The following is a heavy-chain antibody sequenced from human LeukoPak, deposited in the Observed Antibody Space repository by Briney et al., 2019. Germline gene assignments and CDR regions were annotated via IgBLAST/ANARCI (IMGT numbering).Heavy chain of an antibody. CDR1: GGSVSSGSYY. V-gene: IGHV4-61*01. Sequence: SETLSLTCTVSGGSVSSGSYYWSWIRQPPGKGLEWIGYIYYSGSTNYNPSLKSRVTISVDTSKNQFSLKLSSVTAADTAVYYCAREGIAARRYVGGHNWFDPWGQGTLVTVSS. J-gene: IGHJ5*02. CDR3: AREGIAARRYVGGHNWFDP. CDR2: IYYSGST. D-gene: IGHD6-6*01.